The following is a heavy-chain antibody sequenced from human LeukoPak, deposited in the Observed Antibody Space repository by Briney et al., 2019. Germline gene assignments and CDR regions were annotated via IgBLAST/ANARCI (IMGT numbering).Heavy chain of an antibody. CDR3: ARHGSYMDV. J-gene: IGHJ6*03. V-gene: IGHV4-34*01. D-gene: IGHD1-26*01. CDR2: INHSGST. Sequence: PGGSLRLSCAASGFTFSSYSMNWIRQPPGKGLEWIGEINHSGSTNYNPSLKSRVTISVDTSKNQFSLKLSSVTAADTAVYYCARHGSYMDVWGKGTTVTVSS. CDR1: GFTFSSYS.